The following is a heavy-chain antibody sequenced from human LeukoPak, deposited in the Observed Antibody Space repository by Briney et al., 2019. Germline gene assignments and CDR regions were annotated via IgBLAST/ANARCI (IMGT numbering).Heavy chain of an antibody. J-gene: IGHJ4*02. V-gene: IGHV1-24*01. D-gene: IGHD3-9*01. Sequence: ASVKVSCKVSGYTLTELSMHWVRQAPGKGLEWMGGFDPEDGETIYAQKFQGRVTMTEDTSTDTAYMELSSLRSEDTAVYYCATGYDILTGYSTPDYWGQGTLVTVSS. CDR2: FDPEDGET. CDR1: GYTLTELS. CDR3: ATGYDILTGYSTPDY.